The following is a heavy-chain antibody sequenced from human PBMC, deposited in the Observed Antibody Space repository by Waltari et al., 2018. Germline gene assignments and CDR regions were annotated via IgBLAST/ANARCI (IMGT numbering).Heavy chain of an antibody. J-gene: IGHJ4*02. CDR2: ISSSSSTI. Sequence: EVQLVESGGGLVQPGGALRVAGAASGLTFRSYNRNWVRQAPGKGLEWVSYISSSSSTIYYADSVKGRFTISRDNAKNSLYLQMNSLRAEDTAVYYCARSSSLKLDRRFADYWGQGTLVTVSS. CDR3: ARSSSLKLDRRFADY. CDR1: GLTFRSYN. V-gene: IGHV3-48*01.